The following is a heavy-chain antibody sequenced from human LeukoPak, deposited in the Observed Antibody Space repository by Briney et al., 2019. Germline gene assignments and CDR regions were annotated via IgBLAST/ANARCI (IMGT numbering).Heavy chain of an antibody. CDR3: VRSDWFDN. Sequence: GSLRLSCAASGFFFSNYGMQGVRQAPGKGLVWVSRVNSDGRFTKYADSVKGRFTISRDNAKNTLYLQMNSLRAEDTAMYYCVRSDWFDNWGQGTLVTVSS. CDR2: VNSDGRFT. J-gene: IGHJ5*02. CDR1: GFFFSNYG. V-gene: IGHV3-74*03.